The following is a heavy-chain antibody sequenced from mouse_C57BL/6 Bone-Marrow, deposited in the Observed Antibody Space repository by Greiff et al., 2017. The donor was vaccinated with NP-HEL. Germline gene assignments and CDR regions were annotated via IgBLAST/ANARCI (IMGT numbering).Heavy chain of an antibody. D-gene: IGHD2-1*01. V-gene: IGHV1-81*01. J-gene: IGHJ3*01. CDR2: IYPRSGNT. Sequence: QVQLQQSGAELARHGASVKLSCKASGYTFTSYGISWVKQRTGQGLEWIGEIYPRSGNTYYNEKFKGKATLTADKSSSTAYMELRSLTSEDSAVYFCARGGGNYAYWGQGTLVTVSA. CDR3: ARGGGNYAY. CDR1: GYTFTSYG.